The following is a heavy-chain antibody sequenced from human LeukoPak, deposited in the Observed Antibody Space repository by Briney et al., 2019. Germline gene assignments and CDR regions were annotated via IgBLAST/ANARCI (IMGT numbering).Heavy chain of an antibody. Sequence: PGGTLRLSCGASGFTFSDYAMSWIRQAPGRGLDWVSTVSYSGSSTYYADLVKRRFTISRDNSKITLYLQMDSLRVEYTAIYYCAKVPYSDYGSGRPPFMDVWGQGTTVAVSS. D-gene: IGHD3-10*01. J-gene: IGHJ6*02. CDR3: AKVPYSDYGSGRPPFMDV. CDR2: VSYSGSST. V-gene: IGHV3-23*01. CDR1: GFTFSDYA.